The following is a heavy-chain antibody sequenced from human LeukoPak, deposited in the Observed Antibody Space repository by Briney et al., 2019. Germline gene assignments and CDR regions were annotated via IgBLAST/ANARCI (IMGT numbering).Heavy chain of an antibody. CDR3: ARRKEMATIVWFDP. Sequence: SETLSRTCTVSGGSISSSSYYWGWIRQPPGKGLEWIGSIYYSGSTYYNPSLKSRVTISVDTSKNQFSLKLSSVTAADTAVYYCARRKEMATIVWFDPWGQGTLVTVSS. CDR1: GGSISSSSYY. CDR2: IYYSGST. D-gene: IGHD5-24*01. J-gene: IGHJ5*02. V-gene: IGHV4-39*01.